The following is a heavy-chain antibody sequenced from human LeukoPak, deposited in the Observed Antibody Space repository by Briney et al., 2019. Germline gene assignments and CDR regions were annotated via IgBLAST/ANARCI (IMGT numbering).Heavy chain of an antibody. Sequence: SETLSLTCAVYGGSFSGYYWSWIRQPPGKGLEWIGEINHSGSTYYNPSLKSRVTISVDTSKNQFSLKLSSVTAADTAVYYCARTVRGGSYPDYFDFWGQGTLVTVSS. CDR2: INHSGST. D-gene: IGHD3-16*02. CDR1: GGSFSGYY. V-gene: IGHV4-34*01. J-gene: IGHJ4*02. CDR3: ARTVRGGSYPDYFDF.